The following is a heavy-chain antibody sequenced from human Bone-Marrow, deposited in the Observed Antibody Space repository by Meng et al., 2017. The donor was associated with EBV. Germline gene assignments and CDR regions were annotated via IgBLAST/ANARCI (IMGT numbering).Heavy chain of an antibody. Sequence: GQVVEFGGGVKKSGSAVKVSCKGSGGSFSRYGVVWVRQAPGLGLEWMGGTIPLFGPAKFARKFQGRVTVTADESTNTAYMELSSLTSEDTAVYFCARPDDYNFKGFYHWGQGTLVTVSS. CDR2: TIPLFGPA. CDR3: ARPDDYNFKGFYH. V-gene: IGHV1-69*01. J-gene: IGHJ4*02. CDR1: GGSFSRYG. D-gene: IGHD5-24*01.